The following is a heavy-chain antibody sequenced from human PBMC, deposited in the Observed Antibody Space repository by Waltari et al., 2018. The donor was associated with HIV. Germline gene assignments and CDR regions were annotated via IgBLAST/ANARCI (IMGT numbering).Heavy chain of an antibody. D-gene: IGHD1-26*01. CDR2: ISGSGGST. Sequence: EVQLLESGGGLVQPGGSLRLSCAASGFTFSSYAMSWVSQAPGKGLEWVSAISGSGGSTYYADSVKGRFTISRDNSKNTLYLQMNSLRAEDTAVYYCAHGVGAKGNYFDYWGQGTLVTVSS. CDR3: AHGVGAKGNYFDY. CDR1: GFTFSSYA. V-gene: IGHV3-23*01. J-gene: IGHJ4*02.